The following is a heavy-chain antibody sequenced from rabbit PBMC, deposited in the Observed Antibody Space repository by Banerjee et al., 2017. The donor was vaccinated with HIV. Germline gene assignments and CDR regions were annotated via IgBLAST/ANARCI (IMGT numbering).Heavy chain of an antibody. D-gene: IGHD4-1*01. CDR1: GFSFSSSYW. J-gene: IGHJ2*01. CDR3: ARRSSDWVYAFYP. CDR2: IDVGSSDRT. Sequence: QEQLVESGGGLVKPGASLTLTCTASGFSFSSSYWINWVRQAPGKGLEWIAFIDVGSSDRTYYASWAKGRFTISRSTSLNTVTLQMTSLTAADTATYFCARRSSDWVYAFYPWGQGTLVTVS. V-gene: IGHV1S45*01.